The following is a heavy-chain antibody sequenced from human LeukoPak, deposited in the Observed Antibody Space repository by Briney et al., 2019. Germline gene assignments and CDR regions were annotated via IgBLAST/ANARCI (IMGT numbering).Heavy chain of an antibody. J-gene: IGHJ4*02. CDR3: VRGADTGYSSDS. Sequence: GVSLRLSCVASGFTFSRYWMHWLRQAPGKGLVWVSRINSDGRSKNYADSVKGRFSISRDNAENTLYLQMNSLRVEDTAVYYCVRGADTGYSSDSWGQGTLVTVSS. V-gene: IGHV3-74*01. D-gene: IGHD3-9*01. CDR2: INSDGRSK. CDR1: GFTFSRYW.